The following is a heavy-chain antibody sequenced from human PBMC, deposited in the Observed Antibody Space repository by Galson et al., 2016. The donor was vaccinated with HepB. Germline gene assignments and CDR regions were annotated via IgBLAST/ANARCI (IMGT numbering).Heavy chain of an antibody. CDR1: GGFVSSYY. CDR2: FYPSGSA. CDR3: ASSGDYQLWNFDL. Sequence: SETLSLTCTVSGGFVSSYYWSWIRQPAGKGLQWIGRFYPSGSANYNPTLKSRVTMSVDTSNNQFSLKLNSVTAADTAIYHCASSGDYQLWNFDLWGRGTLVTVSS. J-gene: IGHJ2*01. D-gene: IGHD4-17*01. V-gene: IGHV4-4*07.